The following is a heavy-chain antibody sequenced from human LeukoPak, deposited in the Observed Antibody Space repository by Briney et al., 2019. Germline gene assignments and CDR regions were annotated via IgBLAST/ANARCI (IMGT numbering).Heavy chain of an antibody. CDR2: IIPILGIA. D-gene: IGHD3-3*01. Sequence: ASVKVSCKASGGTFSSYAISWVRQAPGRGLEWMGRIIPILGIANYAQKFQGRVTITADKSTSTAYMELSSLRSEDTAVYYCARDLSVRFLEWLSHFDYWGQGTLVTVSS. CDR3: ARDLSVRFLEWLSHFDY. V-gene: IGHV1-69*04. J-gene: IGHJ4*02. CDR1: GGTFSSYA.